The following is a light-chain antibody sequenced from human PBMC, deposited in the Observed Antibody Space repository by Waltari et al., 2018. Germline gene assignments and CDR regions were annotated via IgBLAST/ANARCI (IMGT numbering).Light chain of an antibody. CDR3: QTFDRSLNGVWV. Sequence: QSVLTQPPSVSGAPGQRVTISCTGSSSNIGVGSDVYWYQHFPGTAPKLLIYVTSSRPSGVPDRFSGSKSGTSASLAITGLQAGDEADYYCQTFDRSLNGVWVFGGGTKLTVL. CDR1: SSNIGVGSD. V-gene: IGLV1-40*01. CDR2: VTS. J-gene: IGLJ3*02.